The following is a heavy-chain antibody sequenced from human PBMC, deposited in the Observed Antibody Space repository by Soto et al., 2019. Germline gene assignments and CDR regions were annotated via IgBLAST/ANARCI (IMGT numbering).Heavy chain of an antibody. J-gene: IGHJ5*02. CDR1: GGSGRCVYYC. CDR3: ARQSDDDSGYYSRWFDP. CDR2: IYYSGST. Sequence: SETLSLTCSVSGGSGRCVYYCWSWLRQPPGKGLERLGHIYYSGSTNYNPSLQKRVTRSLATHLNHFPQKLNPATAAHTAVYYCARQSDDDSGYYSRWFDPCGRGAHVTVSS. V-gene: IGHV4-61*03. D-gene: IGHD3-22*01.